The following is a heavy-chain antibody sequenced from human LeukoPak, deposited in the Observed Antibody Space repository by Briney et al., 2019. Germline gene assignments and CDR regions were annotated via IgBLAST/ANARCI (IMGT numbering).Heavy chain of an antibody. CDR2: ISSSGSTI. Sequence: SGGSLRLSCAASGFTFSSYEMNWVRQAPGKGLEWVSCISSSGSTIYYADSVKGRFTISRDNAKNSLYLQMNSLRAEGTAVYYCAELGITMIGGVWGKGTTVTISS. V-gene: IGHV3-48*03. D-gene: IGHD3-10*02. CDR1: GFTFSSYE. J-gene: IGHJ6*04. CDR3: AELGITMIGGV.